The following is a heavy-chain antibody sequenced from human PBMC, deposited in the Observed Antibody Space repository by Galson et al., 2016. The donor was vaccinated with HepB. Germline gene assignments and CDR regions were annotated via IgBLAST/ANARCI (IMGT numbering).Heavy chain of an antibody. Sequence: SLRLSCAASGFTFNIYSLHWVRQAPGKGLEWVAVILYDGSNMYYADSVKGRFTISRDNSKNTLYLEMNSLRAEETAVYYCTRDVGSMVQGLDYWGQGTLVTVSS. J-gene: IGHJ4*02. CDR2: ILYDGSNM. D-gene: IGHD3-10*01. CDR3: TRDVGSMVQGLDY. CDR1: GFTFNIYS. V-gene: IGHV3-30*04.